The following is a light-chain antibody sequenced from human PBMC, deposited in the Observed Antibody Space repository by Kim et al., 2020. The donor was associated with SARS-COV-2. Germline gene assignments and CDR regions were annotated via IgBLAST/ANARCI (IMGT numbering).Light chain of an antibody. J-gene: IGKJ1*01. V-gene: IGKV3-20*01. Sequence: TNYFAWYQQKPGQVPRLLIYAASSRAAGIPDRFSGSVSGTDFTLTISRLEPEDFAVYYCQQYGNSRWTFGQGTKVDIK. CDR1: TNY. CDR3: QQYGNSRWT. CDR2: AAS.